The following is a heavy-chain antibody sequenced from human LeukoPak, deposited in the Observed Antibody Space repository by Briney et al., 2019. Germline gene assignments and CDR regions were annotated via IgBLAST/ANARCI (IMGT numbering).Heavy chain of an antibody. CDR3: ARDQEYSSGLYYYYYYGMDV. V-gene: IGHV3-66*01. J-gene: IGHJ6*02. D-gene: IGHD6-25*01. Sequence: GGSLRLSCAASGFTVSSNYMSWVRQAPGKGLEWVSVIYSGGSTYYADSVKGRFTISRDNSKNTLYLQMNSLRAEDTAVYYCARDQEYSSGLYYYYYYGMDVWGQGTTVTVSS. CDR2: IYSGGST. CDR1: GFTVSSNY.